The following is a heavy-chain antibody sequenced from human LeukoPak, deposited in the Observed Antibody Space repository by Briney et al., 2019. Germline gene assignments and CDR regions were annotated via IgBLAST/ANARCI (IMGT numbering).Heavy chain of an antibody. CDR1: GHSISSNNW. CDR2: IYYTGST. V-gene: IGHV4-28*01. CDR3: AGKGGDSLTGPLDY. J-gene: IGHJ4*02. D-gene: IGHD3-9*01. Sequence: PSETLSLTCAVSGHSISSNNWWGWIRQPPGKGLEWIGYIYYTGSTYYHPSLKSRVTMSVDTSENQFSLKLYSVTAVDTAVYYCAGKGGDSLTGPLDYWGQGALVTVSS.